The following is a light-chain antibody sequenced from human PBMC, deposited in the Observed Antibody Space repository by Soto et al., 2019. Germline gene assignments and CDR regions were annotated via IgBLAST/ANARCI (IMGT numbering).Light chain of an antibody. Sequence: QSALTQPASVSGSPGQSITISCTGTSSDVGGYNYVSWYQQHPGKAPKLMIYDVSNRPSEISNRFSGSKSGNTASLTISGLQAEDEADYYCSSYTSGSTRLVFGGGTQLTVL. J-gene: IGLJ2*01. CDR1: SSDVGGYNY. V-gene: IGLV2-14*01. CDR2: DVS. CDR3: SSYTSGSTRLV.